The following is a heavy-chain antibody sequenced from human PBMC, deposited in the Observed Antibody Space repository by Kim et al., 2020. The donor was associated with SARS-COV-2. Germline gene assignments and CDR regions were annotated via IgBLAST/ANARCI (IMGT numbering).Heavy chain of an antibody. J-gene: IGHJ5*02. Sequence: SETLSLTCAVYGGSFSGYYWSWIRQPPGKGLEWIGEINHSGSTNYNPSLKSRVTISVDTSKNQFSLKLSSVTAADTAVYYCARGIGELVVPAATQTRWFDPWGQGTLVTVSS. CDR1: GGSFSGYY. V-gene: IGHV4-34*01. CDR2: INHSGST. D-gene: IGHD2-2*01. CDR3: ARGIGELVVPAATQTRWFDP.